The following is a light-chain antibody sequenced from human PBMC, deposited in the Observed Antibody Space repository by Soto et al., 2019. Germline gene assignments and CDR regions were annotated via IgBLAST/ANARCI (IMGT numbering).Light chain of an antibody. V-gene: IGLV2-14*01. CDR3: SSYTSSSTYVV. CDR2: DVS. J-gene: IGLJ2*01. Sequence: QSALTQPACGSGSPGQSITISCTGTSRDVGGYNYVSWYQQHPGKAPKLMIYDVSNRPSGVSNRFSGSKSGNTASLTISGLQAEDDADYYCSSYTSSSTYVVFGGGTKLTVL. CDR1: SRDVGGYNY.